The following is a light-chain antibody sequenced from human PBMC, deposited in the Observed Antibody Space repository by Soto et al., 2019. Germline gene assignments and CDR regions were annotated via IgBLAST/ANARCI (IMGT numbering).Light chain of an antibody. CDR2: R. J-gene: IGLJ3*02. CDR1: NMGSKH. V-gene: IGLV3-9*01. Sequence: SYELTQPLSVSVALGQTARITWGGNNMGSKHVHWYQQKPGQAPVLVSYRNRASGIPARFSASNSGNTATLPISKAQAGDEADYYCQVWDSGFGGGTKVTVL. CDR3: QVWDSG.